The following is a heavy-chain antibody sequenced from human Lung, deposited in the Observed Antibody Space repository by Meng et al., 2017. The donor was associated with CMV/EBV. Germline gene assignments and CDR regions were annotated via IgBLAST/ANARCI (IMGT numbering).Heavy chain of an antibody. D-gene: IGHD3-16*01. Sequence: VQLVQCGAEGKKPGASVKVSCKASAYTFAGYYMHWVRQAPGQGLEWMGRINPNSGGANYAQKFQGRVTMTRDTSISTAYMELSRLRSDDTAVYYCAREGLVGDLRYFDLWGRGTLVTVSS. CDR2: INPNSGGA. CDR1: AYTFAGYY. V-gene: IGHV1-2*06. J-gene: IGHJ2*01. CDR3: AREGLVGDLRYFDL.